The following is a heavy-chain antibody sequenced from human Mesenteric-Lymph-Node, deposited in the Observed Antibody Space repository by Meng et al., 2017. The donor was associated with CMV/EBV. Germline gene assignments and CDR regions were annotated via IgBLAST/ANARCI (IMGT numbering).Heavy chain of an antibody. CDR3: ARDKYCASTSCSNWFDP. CDR2: IYFSGT. J-gene: IGHJ5*02. CDR1: SVSSKSYY. Sequence: SVSSKSYYWNWIRQSPGQGLELIGYIYFSGTNYNPSLKRRVTISIDRSKNQFSLKMRSVTAADTAVYYCARDKYCASTSCSNWFDPWGQGTLVTVSS. V-gene: IGHV4-61*01. D-gene: IGHD2-2*01.